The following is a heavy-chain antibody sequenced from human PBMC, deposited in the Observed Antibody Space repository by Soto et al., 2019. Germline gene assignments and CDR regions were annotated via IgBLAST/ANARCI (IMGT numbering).Heavy chain of an antibody. V-gene: IGHV1-69*02. CDR1: GGTFSSYT. J-gene: IGHJ4*02. CDR3: ASEGEDRPFVY. CDR2: IIPILGIA. Sequence: QVQLVQSGAEVKKPGSSVKVSCKASGGTFSSYTISWVRQAPGQGLEWMGRIIPILGIANYAQKFQGRVTISADKATGRAYMEMSSLSSEDTAVYYCASEGEDRPFVYWGQGTLVTVS.